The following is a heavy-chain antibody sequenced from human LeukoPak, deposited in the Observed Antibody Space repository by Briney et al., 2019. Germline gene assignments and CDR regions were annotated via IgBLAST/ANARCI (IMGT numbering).Heavy chain of an antibody. CDR1: GGSISSGGYY. CDR3: ARGLRYFDKTGLR. D-gene: IGHD3-9*01. J-gene: IGHJ4*02. CDR2: IYYSGST. Sequence: PSETLSLTCTVSGGSISSGGYYWSWIRQHPGKGLEWIGYIYYSGSTYYNPSLKSRVTISVDTSKNQFSLKLSSVTAADTAVYYCARGLRYFDKTGLRWGQGTLVTVSS. V-gene: IGHV4-31*03.